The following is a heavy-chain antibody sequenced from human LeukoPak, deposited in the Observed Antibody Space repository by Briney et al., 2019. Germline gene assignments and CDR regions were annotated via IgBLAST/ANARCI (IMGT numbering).Heavy chain of an antibody. CDR3: ARGYSSGRGDFEY. Sequence: SVTLSLTCAVSGGSISSSNWWSWVRQPPGKGLDWIGEIYHSGSTNYNPSLKSRVTISVDKSKNQFSLKLSSVTAADTAVYYCARGYSSGRGDFEYWGQGTLVTVSS. J-gene: IGHJ4*02. CDR2: IYHSGST. V-gene: IGHV4-4*02. D-gene: IGHD6-19*01. CDR1: GGSISSSNW.